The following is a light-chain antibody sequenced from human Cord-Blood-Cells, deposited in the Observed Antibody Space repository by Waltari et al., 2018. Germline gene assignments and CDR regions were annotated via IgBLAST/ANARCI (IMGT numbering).Light chain of an antibody. CDR1: QSLVNSDGNTY. V-gene: IGKV2D-30*01. J-gene: IGKJ3*01. CDR3: MQGTHWLT. CDR2: MVS. Sequence: DVVMTQSPLSLPVTLGQPASISCRSSQSLVNSDGNTYLNWFQQRQGQSPRRLIYMVSNWDSWVPDRFSGSGSGTDFTLKISRVEAEDVGVYYCMQGTHWLTFGPGTKVDIK.